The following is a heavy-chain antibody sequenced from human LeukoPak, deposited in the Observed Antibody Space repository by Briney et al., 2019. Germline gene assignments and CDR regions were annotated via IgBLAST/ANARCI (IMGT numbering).Heavy chain of an antibody. Sequence: ASVKVSCKASGYTVSSYGISWGRQAPGQRLGWRGWIGAYKGDTDDAQKLQARVTMTTNTSASTAYMELRSLRSDDTAVYYCARTPETGFDSSGWHFEEYAFDIWGQGTMVTVSS. CDR1: GYTVSSYG. J-gene: IGHJ3*02. D-gene: IGHD6-19*01. V-gene: IGHV1-18*04. CDR2: IGAYKGDT. CDR3: ARTPETGFDSSGWHFEEYAFDI.